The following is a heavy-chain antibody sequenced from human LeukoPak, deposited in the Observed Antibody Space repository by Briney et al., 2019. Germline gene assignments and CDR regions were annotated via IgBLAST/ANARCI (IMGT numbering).Heavy chain of an antibody. CDR3: ARRPSAPPSWYYYDSSGYHRPKNDAFDI. J-gene: IGHJ3*02. D-gene: IGHD3-22*01. CDR1: GGSISSGVYY. CDR2: IYYSGST. V-gene: IGHV4-61*08. Sequence: SETLSLTCTVSGGSISSGVYYWSWIRQHPGKGLEWIGYIYYSGSTNYNPSLKSRVTISVDTSKNQFSLKLSSVTAADTAVYYCARRPSAPPSWYYYDSSGYHRPKNDAFDIWGQGTTVTVSS.